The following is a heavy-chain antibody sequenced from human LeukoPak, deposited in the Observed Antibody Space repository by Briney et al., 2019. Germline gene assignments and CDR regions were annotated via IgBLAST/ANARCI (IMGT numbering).Heavy chain of an antibody. CDR1: GFTVSSSY. Sequence: GGSLRLSCAGSGFTVSSSYMSWVRQSPGKGLERVAVIYSGGSTYYVDSVKDRFTISRDNSKNTLYLQMNSLRAEDTAVYYCAKDPRVTITVTFYFEYWGQGTLVTVSS. V-gene: IGHV3-66*01. D-gene: IGHD4-17*01. CDR2: IYSGGST. J-gene: IGHJ4*02. CDR3: AKDPRVTITVTFYFEY.